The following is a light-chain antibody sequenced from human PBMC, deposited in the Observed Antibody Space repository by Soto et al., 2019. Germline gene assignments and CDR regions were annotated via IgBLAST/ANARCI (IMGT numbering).Light chain of an antibody. J-gene: IGKJ1*01. V-gene: IGKV1-39*01. CDR1: QSIGGS. CDR3: QQTYITPRT. Sequence: DIQMTQPQSSLSASVGDRVTITCRASQSIGGSLNWYQQKPGKAPGLLIYGASTLQSGVPSRLIGSGFGTVFTFIFTILQPEDFATYYCQQTYITPRTFGQGTKVDIK. CDR2: GAS.